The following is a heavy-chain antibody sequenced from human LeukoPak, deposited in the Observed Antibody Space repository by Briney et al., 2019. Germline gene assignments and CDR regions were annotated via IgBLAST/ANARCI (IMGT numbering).Heavy chain of an antibody. Sequence: ASVKVSCKASGYTFTGYYIHWLRQAPGQRPEWMGWINPHNGDTNYKQTFQGRVTMTSDTSISTVYMELNRLTFDDTAVYFCARDNIAEVPTALSYNWFDPWGQGTLVTVSS. CDR3: ARDNIAEVPTALSYNWFDP. J-gene: IGHJ5*02. CDR1: GYTFTGYY. CDR2: INPHNGDT. D-gene: IGHD2-2*01. V-gene: IGHV1-2*02.